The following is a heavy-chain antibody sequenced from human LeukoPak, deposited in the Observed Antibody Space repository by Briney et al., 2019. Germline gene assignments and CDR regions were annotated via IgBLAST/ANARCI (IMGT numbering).Heavy chain of an antibody. CDR3: ARDTRFFEWHRPYMDV. CDR2: IKQDGSEK. CDR1: GFTFSSYW. Sequence: PGGSLRLSCAASGFTFSSYWMSWVRQARGKGLEWVANIKQDGSEKYYVDSVKGRFPISRDSARNSLYLLMSSLRAEDTAEYYCARDTRFFEWHRPYMDVWGKGTTVTVSS. D-gene: IGHD3-3*01. J-gene: IGHJ6*03. V-gene: IGHV3-7*01.